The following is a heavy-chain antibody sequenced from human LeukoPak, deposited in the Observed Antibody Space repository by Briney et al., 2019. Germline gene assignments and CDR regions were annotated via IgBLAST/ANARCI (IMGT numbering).Heavy chain of an antibody. J-gene: IGHJ4*02. D-gene: IGHD2-21*02. V-gene: IGHV4-34*01. CDR3: ASAVVTAIFYY. Sequence: PSETLSLTCAVYGGSFSGYYWSWIRQPPGKGLEWIGEINHSGSTNYNPSLKSRVTISVDTSKNQFSLKLSSVTAADTAVYYCASAVVTAIFYYWGQGTLVTVSS. CDR1: GGSFSGYY. CDR2: INHSGST.